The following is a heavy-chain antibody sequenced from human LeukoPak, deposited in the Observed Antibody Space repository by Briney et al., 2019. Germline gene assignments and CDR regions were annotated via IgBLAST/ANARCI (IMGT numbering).Heavy chain of an antibody. D-gene: IGHD3-22*01. Sequence: SETLSLTCTVSGGSISNGGYYWSWIRQPPGKGLEWIGYIYYSGSTNYNPSLKSRVTISVDTSKNQFSLKLSSVTAADTAVYYCARVRYDSSGHYFDYWGQGTLVTVSS. CDR2: IYYSGST. V-gene: IGHV4-61*08. J-gene: IGHJ4*02. CDR1: GGSISNGGYY. CDR3: ARVRYDSSGHYFDY.